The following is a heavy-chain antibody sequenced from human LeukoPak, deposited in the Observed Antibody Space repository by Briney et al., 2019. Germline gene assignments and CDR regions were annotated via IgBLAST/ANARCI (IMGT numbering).Heavy chain of an antibody. D-gene: IGHD3-10*01. Sequence: PGGSLRLSCAASGFTFSIYGMHWVRQAPGKGLEWVEVISYDGSNKYYADSVKGRFTISRDNAKNSLYLQMNSLRAEDTALYYCAKDIGYYGSGSYYNLLGMDVWGQGTTVTVSS. CDR1: GFTFSIYG. CDR3: AKDIGYYGSGSYYNLLGMDV. CDR2: ISYDGSNK. J-gene: IGHJ6*02. V-gene: IGHV3-30*18.